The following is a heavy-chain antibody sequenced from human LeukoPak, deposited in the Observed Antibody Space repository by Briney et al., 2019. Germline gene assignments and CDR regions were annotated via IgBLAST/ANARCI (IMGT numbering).Heavy chain of an antibody. V-gene: IGHV1-2*02. D-gene: IGHD2-15*01. J-gene: IGHJ4*02. Sequence: ASVKVSCKASGGTFSSYAISWVRQAPGQGLEWMGWINPNSGGTKYAQKFQGRVTMTRDTSITTAYMELSSLRSDDTAVYYCARFLGYCSAGSCYFDYWGQGTLVTVSS. CDR1: GGTFSSYA. CDR2: INPNSGGT. CDR3: ARFLGYCSAGSCYFDY.